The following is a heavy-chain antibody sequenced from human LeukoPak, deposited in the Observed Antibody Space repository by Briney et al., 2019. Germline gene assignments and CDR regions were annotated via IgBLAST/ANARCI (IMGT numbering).Heavy chain of an antibody. J-gene: IGHJ3*02. CDR3: AAGDAFDI. CDR1: GLTFSSYW. Sequence: GGFLRLSCAASGLTFSSYWMSWVRQAPGKGLEWVANIKQDGSEKYYVDSVKGRFTISRDNAKNSLYLQMNSLRAEDTAVYYCAAGDAFDIWGQGTMVTVSS. V-gene: IGHV3-7*01. D-gene: IGHD6-13*01. CDR2: IKQDGSEK.